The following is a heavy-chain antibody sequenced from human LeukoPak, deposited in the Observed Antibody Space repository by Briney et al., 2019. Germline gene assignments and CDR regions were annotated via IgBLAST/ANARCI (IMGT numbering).Heavy chain of an antibody. J-gene: IGHJ5*02. Sequence: KSSETLSLTCTVSGGPISSYYWGWIRRPPGKGLEWIGYIYYNGNTNYKPSLQSRVTISVDTSKSQFSLKLSSLTAADTAVYYCAKNESVWSGYSDWFDPWGQGTLVTVSS. CDR2: IYYNGNT. CDR3: AKNESVWSGYSDWFDP. V-gene: IGHV4-59*01. D-gene: IGHD3-3*01. CDR1: GGPISSYY.